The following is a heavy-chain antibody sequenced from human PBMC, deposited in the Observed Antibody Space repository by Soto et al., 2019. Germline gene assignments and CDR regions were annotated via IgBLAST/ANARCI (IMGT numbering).Heavy chain of an antibody. D-gene: IGHD6-13*01. CDR2: TSGSGGST. J-gene: IGHJ4*02. CDR1: GFTFSNYA. V-gene: IGHV3-23*01. Sequence: GGSLRLSCAASGFTFSNYAMSWVRQAPGKGLEWVSSTSGSGGSTYYADSVKGRFTISRDNSKNTLYLQMNSLRAEDTAVYYCAKDPGLYSSSWYLYWGQGTLVTVSS. CDR3: AKDPGLYSSSWYLY.